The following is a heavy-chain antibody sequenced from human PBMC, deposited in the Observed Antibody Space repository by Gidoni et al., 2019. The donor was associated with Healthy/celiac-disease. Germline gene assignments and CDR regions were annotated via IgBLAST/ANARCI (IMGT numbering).Heavy chain of an antibody. J-gene: IGHJ5*02. D-gene: IGHD4-17*01. CDR1: GFTFSRYY. V-gene: IGHV3-13*01. Sequence: EVQLVESGGGLVQPGGSLRLSCAASGFTFSRYYMHWVRQSTGKRLEWVSAMGTAGDTYYPGSVKGRFTISRENAKNSLYLQMNSLRAGDTAVYYCARLITDYGDNWFDPWGQGTLVTVSS. CDR2: MGTAGDT. CDR3: ARLITDYGDNWFDP.